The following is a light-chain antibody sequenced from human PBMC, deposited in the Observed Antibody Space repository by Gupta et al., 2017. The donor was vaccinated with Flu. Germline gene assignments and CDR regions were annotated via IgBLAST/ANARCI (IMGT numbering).Light chain of an antibody. CDR1: NIGNKA. CDR3: QVWDSRSDQAI. J-gene: IGLJ2*01. Sequence: SYVLTQPPSVSAAPGQTAHFSCGGKNIGNKALHWYQQKPGQAPVLVLFDDSDRPSGIPERFSGSNSGDTATLTISRVEAGDEADYFCQVWDSRSDQAIFGAGTKLTVV. V-gene: IGLV3-21*02. CDR2: DDS.